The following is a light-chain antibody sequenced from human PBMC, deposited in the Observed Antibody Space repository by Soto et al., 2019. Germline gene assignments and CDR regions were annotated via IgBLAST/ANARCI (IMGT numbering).Light chain of an antibody. CDR1: QSINNY. CDR3: QQSHTYWT. J-gene: IGKJ1*01. Sequence: DIQMTQSPSTLSASVGDRVTITCRASQSINNYLAWYQQKPGKAPKLLIYKASSLESGVPSRFSGSGSGTEFTRTISSLQPDDFATYYCQQSHTYWTFGQGTKVDIK. V-gene: IGKV1-5*03. CDR2: KAS.